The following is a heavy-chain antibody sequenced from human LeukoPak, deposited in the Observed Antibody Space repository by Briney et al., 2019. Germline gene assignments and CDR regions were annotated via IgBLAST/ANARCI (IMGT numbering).Heavy chain of an antibody. D-gene: IGHD3-10*01. J-gene: IGHJ4*02. CDR1: GGTFSSYA. Sequence: SVKVSCKASGGTFSSYAISRVRQAPGQGLEWMGGIIPIFGTANYAQKFQGRVTITTDESTSTAYMELSSLRSEDTAVYYCARVGGSDYYYGSGSSPYYFDYWGQGTLITVSS. CDR2: IIPIFGTA. CDR3: ARVGGSDYYYGSGSSPYYFDY. V-gene: IGHV1-69*05.